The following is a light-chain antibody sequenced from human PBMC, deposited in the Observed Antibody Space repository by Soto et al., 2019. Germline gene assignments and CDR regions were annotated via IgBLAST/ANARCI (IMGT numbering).Light chain of an antibody. CDR3: SSYAGSRWV. CDR1: PSDVGIYNL. V-gene: IGLV2-23*02. CDR2: EVD. Sequence: QSALNQPASVSGSPGQSITISFSGTPSDVGIYNLVSWYQQHPGKAPKLVIYEVDKRPSGVSNRFSGSRSGNTASLTISGLQSEDEADYYCSSYAGSRWVFGGGTKVTVL. J-gene: IGLJ3*02.